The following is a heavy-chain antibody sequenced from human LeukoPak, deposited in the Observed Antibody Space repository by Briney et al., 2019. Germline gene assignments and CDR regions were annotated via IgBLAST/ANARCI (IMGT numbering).Heavy chain of an antibody. Sequence: PGGSLRLSCAASGFTVSTYYMSWVRQAPGKGLEWVSSISSGSTYIYYSDSVKGRFTISRDNAKNSLFLQMNRLRAEDTAVYYCARFTTTYYFDHWGQGTLVTVSS. D-gene: IGHD3-22*01. V-gene: IGHV3-21*01. CDR2: ISSGSTYI. CDR3: ARFTTTYYFDH. J-gene: IGHJ4*02. CDR1: GFTVSTYY.